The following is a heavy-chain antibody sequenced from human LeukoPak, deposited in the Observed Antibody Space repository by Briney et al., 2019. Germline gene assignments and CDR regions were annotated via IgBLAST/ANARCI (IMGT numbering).Heavy chain of an antibody. Sequence: SETLSLTCTVSGGSISSYYWSWIRQPPGKGLEWIGYIYYSGSTNYNPSLRSRVTISVDTSKNQFSLKLSSVTAADTAVYYCARVALGSYWYFDLWGRGTLVTVSS. V-gene: IGHV4-59*01. D-gene: IGHD2-15*01. J-gene: IGHJ2*01. CDR3: ARVALGSYWYFDL. CDR2: IYYSGST. CDR1: GGSISSYY.